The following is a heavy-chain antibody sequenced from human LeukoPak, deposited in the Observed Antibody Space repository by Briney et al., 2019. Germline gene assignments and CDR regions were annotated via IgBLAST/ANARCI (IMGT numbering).Heavy chain of an antibody. CDR3: ARSRGYSGSYLVVLGAFDI. CDR1: GGSFSGYY. V-gene: IGHV4-34*01. J-gene: IGHJ3*02. CDR2: INHSGST. D-gene: IGHD1-26*01. Sequence: SETLSLTCAVYGGSFSGYYWSWIRQPPGKGLEWIGEINHSGSTNYNPSLKSRVTISVDTSKNQFSLKLSSVTAADTAVYYCARSRGYSGSYLVVLGAFDIWGQGTMVTVSS.